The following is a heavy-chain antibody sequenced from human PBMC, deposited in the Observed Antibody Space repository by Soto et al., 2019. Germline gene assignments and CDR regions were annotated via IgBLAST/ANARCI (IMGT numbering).Heavy chain of an antibody. V-gene: IGHV4-31*03. D-gene: IGHD1-1*01. Sequence: SETLSLTCTVSGGSISSGGYYWSWIRQHPGKGLEWIGYIYYSGSTYYNPSLKSRVTISVDTSKNQFSLKLSSVTAADTAVYYCARAPKLEPHLYYFDYWGQGTLVTVSS. CDR2: IYYSGST. J-gene: IGHJ4*02. CDR1: GGSISSGGYY. CDR3: ARAPKLEPHLYYFDY.